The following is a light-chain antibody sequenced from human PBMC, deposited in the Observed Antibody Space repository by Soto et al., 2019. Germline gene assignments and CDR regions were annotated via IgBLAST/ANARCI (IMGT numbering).Light chain of an antibody. Sequence: VLTQSPGTLCMSPGERATLSCRARQSVSSYLAWYQQKPGQAPRLLIYDASNRATGIPARFSGSGSGTDFTLTISSLEPEDFAVYYCQQRSNWPPTFGQGTKVDIK. V-gene: IGKV3-11*01. CDR3: QQRSNWPPT. CDR2: DAS. J-gene: IGKJ1*01. CDR1: QSVSSY.